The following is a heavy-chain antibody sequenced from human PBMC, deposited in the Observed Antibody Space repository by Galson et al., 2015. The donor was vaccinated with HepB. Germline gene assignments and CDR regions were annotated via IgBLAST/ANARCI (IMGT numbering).Heavy chain of an antibody. CDR2: IIPIFGTA. Sequence: SVKVSCKASGYTFSSYAISWVRQAPGQGLEWMGGIIPIFGTANYAQKFQGRVTITADESTSTAYMELSSLRSEDTAVYYCARDVDTAIDDAFDFWGQGTMVTVSS. V-gene: IGHV1-69*13. CDR1: GYTFSSYA. J-gene: IGHJ3*01. CDR3: ARDVDTAIDDAFDF. D-gene: IGHD5-18*01.